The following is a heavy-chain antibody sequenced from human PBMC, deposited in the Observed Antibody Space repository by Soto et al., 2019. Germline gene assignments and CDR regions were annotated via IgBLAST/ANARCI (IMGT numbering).Heavy chain of an antibody. D-gene: IGHD6-13*01. V-gene: IGHV3-NL1*01. Sequence: QVQLVESGGGVVQPGRSLRLSCAASGFTFSSYGMHWVRQAPGKGLEWVAVIYSGGSTYYADSVKGRFTISRHNSKNTLYLQMNSLRAEDTAVYYCATLPGSSWDDYWGQGTLVTVSS. J-gene: IGHJ4*02. CDR2: IYSGGST. CDR3: ATLPGSSWDDY. CDR1: GFTFSSYG.